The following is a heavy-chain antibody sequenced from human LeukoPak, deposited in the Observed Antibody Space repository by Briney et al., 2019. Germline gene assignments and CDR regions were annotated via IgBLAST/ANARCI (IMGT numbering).Heavy chain of an antibody. D-gene: IGHD6-19*01. Sequence: SVKVSCKASGYTFTGYYMHWVRQAPGQGLEWMGRIIPILGIANYAQKFQGRVTITADKSTSTAYMELSSLRSEDTAVYYCARDIPEAVAGIWFVWGQGTLVTVSS. CDR1: GYTFTGYY. CDR3: ARDIPEAVAGIWFV. V-gene: IGHV1-69*04. J-gene: IGHJ4*02. CDR2: IIPILGIA.